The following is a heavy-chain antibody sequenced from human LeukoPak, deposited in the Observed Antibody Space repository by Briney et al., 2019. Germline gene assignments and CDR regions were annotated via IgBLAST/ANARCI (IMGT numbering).Heavy chain of an antibody. J-gene: IGHJ4*02. CDR2: ISDSGGST. CDR3: AKRGVVIRVFLVGFHKEAYYFES. Sequence: GGSLRLSCAVSGITLSNYGLSWVRQAPGKGLEWVAGISDSGGSTKYADSVKGRFTISRDNPKNTLFLQMNSLRADDTAVYFCAKRGVVIRVFLVGFHKEAYYFESWGQGALVTVSS. D-gene: IGHD3/OR15-3a*01. V-gene: IGHV3-23*01. CDR1: GITLSNYG.